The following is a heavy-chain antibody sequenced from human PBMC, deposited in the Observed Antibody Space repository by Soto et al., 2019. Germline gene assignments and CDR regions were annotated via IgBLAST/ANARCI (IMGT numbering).Heavy chain of an antibody. CDR3: AKFYYGDYSYYYYGMDV. D-gene: IGHD4-17*01. Sequence: EVQVLESGGGLVQPGGSLRLSCAASGFTFSSYAMSWVRQAPGKGLEWVSAISGSGDSTRYADSVQGRFTISRDTSKHTLYLQMNSLRAEDTAVYSCAKFYYGDYSYYYYGMDVWGPGKTVTVSS. CDR2: ISGSGDST. V-gene: IGHV3-23*01. J-gene: IGHJ6*02. CDR1: GFTFSSYA.